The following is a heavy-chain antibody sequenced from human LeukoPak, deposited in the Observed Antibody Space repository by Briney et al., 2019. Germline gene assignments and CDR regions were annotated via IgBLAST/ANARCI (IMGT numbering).Heavy chain of an antibody. CDR3: AIGSYYYMDL. J-gene: IGHJ6*03. CDR2: IYYSGST. CDR1: GGSISTYY. Sequence: PSGTLSLTCTVSGGSISTYYWSWIRQPPGKGLEWIGYIYYSGSTNYNPSLQSRVIMSLDTSTSQFSLNLTSVTAADTAAYYCAIGSYYYMDLWGTGTTVTVSS. V-gene: IGHV4-59*01.